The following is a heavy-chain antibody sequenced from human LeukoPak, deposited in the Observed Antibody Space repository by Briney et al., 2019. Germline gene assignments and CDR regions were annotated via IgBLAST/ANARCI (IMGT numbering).Heavy chain of an antibody. CDR3: ARDPYGARSEPDY. D-gene: IGHD4-17*01. Sequence: GRSLRLSCAASGFTFSSYSMNWVRQAPGKRLEWVSYISSSSSSIYYADSVKGRFTISRDNAKNSLYLQMNSLRAEDTAVYYCARDPYGARSEPDYWGQGTLVTVSS. CDR2: ISSSSSSI. J-gene: IGHJ4*02. CDR1: GFTFSSYS. V-gene: IGHV3-48*01.